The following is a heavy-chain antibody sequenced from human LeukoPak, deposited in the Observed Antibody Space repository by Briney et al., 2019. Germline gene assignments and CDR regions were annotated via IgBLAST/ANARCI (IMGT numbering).Heavy chain of an antibody. CDR1: GGSISSGDYY. CDR2: IYYSGST. Sequence: SETLSLTCTVSGGSISSGDYYWSWIRQPPGKGLEWIGNIYYSGSTYYNPSLKSRVTISVDTSKNQFSLKLSSVTAADTAVYYCASNYYDSSGYYFDYWGQGTLVTVSS. J-gene: IGHJ4*02. D-gene: IGHD3-22*01. V-gene: IGHV4-30-4*01. CDR3: ASNYYDSSGYYFDY.